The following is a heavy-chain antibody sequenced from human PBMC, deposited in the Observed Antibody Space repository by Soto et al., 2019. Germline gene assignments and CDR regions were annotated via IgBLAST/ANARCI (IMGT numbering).Heavy chain of an antibody. CDR2: ISPSSSYI. V-gene: IGHV3-21*01. CDR1: GFIFSSST. CDR3: ARETRDSSA. D-gene: IGHD1-1*01. Sequence: GGSLRLSCAASGFIFSSSTLSWVRQAPGKGLEWVSCISPSSSYIYYADSVKGRFSISRDNAKNSLFLEVNNLRAEDTAVYYCARETRDSSAWGQGTLVTVSS. J-gene: IGHJ5*02.